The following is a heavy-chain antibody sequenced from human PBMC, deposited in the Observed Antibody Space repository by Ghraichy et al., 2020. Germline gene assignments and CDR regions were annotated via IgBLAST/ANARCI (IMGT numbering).Heavy chain of an antibody. V-gene: IGHV2-5*02. CDR3: AHRQAYAGYCNEGYFDF. Sequence: SGPTLVKPTQTLTLTCTFSGFSLSTSGVGVGWIRQPPGKAPEWLAFIYWDDDKRYSPSLRSRLAIFKDTSTHQVVLTMANMDPVDSGTYYCAHRQAYAGYCNEGYFDFWGQGTLVTVSS. CDR2: IYWDDDK. J-gene: IGHJ4*02. D-gene: IGHD2/OR15-2a*01. CDR1: GFSLSTSGVG.